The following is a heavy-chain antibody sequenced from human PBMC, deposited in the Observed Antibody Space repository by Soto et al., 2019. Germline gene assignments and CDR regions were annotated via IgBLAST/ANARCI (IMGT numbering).Heavy chain of an antibody. V-gene: IGHV3-30*18. CDR1: GFTFSSFG. Sequence: GGSLRLSCAASGFTFSSFGMHWVRQAPDKGLEWVAVISYDGSNKYYADSVKGRFTISRDNSKNTLYLQMNSLRAEDTAVYYCAKDQSTGELPWGPGTLVTLSS. CDR3: AKDQSTGELP. CDR2: ISYDGSNK. J-gene: IGHJ4*02. D-gene: IGHD1-26*01.